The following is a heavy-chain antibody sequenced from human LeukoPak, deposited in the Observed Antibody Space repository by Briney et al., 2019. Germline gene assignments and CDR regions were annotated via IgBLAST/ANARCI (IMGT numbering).Heavy chain of an antibody. Sequence: PGGSLRLSCAASGFTFSSYAMSWVRQAPGKGLEWVSAISGSGGSTYYADSVKGRFTISRHNSKNTLYLQMNSLRAEDTAVYYCASTVSYEPSFDYWGQGTLVTVSS. CDR3: ASTVSYEPSFDY. D-gene: IGHD3-16*01. CDR1: GFTFSSYA. CDR2: ISGSGGST. J-gene: IGHJ4*02. V-gene: IGHV3-23*01.